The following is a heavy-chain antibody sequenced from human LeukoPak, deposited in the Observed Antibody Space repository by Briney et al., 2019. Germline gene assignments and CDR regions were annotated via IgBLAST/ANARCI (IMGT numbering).Heavy chain of an antibody. J-gene: IGHJ3*02. CDR1: GYSFTSYW. CDR3: ARRGGYDFNDAFDI. Sequence: GESLKISCKGSGYSFTSYWISWVRQMPGKGLEWMGRIDPSDSYTNYSPSFQGHVTISADKSISTAYLPWSSLKASDTAMYYCARRGGYDFNDAFDIWGQGTKVTVSS. D-gene: IGHD5-12*01. V-gene: IGHV5-10-1*01. CDR2: IDPSDSYT.